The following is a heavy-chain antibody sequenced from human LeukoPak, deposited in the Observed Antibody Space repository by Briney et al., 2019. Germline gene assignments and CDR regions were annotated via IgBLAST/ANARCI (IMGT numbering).Heavy chain of an antibody. CDR1: GFTFSTYA. J-gene: IGHJ4*02. D-gene: IGHD5-12*01. CDR2: FSYDGSTQ. CDR3: AKAKDGLSGYDYLFDY. Sequence: AGGSLRLSCAGSGFTFSTYAMHWVRQAPGKGLEWVALFSYDGSTQRYADSVKGRFTISRDNSKNSLYLQMNSLRTEDTAVYYCAKAKDGLSGYDYLFDYWGQGTLVTVSS. V-gene: IGHV3-30-3*01.